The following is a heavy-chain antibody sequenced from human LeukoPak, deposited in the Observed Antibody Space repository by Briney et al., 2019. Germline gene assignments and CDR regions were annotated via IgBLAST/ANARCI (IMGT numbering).Heavy chain of an antibody. CDR2: VFYSGST. CDR3: ARGGYSYGFDY. CDR1: GGSISNYY. J-gene: IGHJ4*02. D-gene: IGHD5-18*01. V-gene: IGHV4-59*01. Sequence: SETLSLTCTVSGGSISNYYWSWIRQPPGKGLEWIGYVFYSGSTNYNPSLRSRVTISVDTSKNQFSLKLSSVTAADTAVYYCARGGYSYGFDYWGQGTLVTVSS.